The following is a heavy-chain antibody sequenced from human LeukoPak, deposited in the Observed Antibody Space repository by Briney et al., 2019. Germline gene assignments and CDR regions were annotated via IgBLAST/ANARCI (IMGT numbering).Heavy chain of an antibody. V-gene: IGHV3-23*01. D-gene: IGHD6-13*01. CDR1: GFTFSSYS. CDR3: AKESKSTSSWYYFDS. Sequence: PGGSLRLSCAASGFTFSSYSMNWVRQAPGKGLEWVSCFSVTVHTAHYADSVKGRFTVSRDTSKSTLYLQMKSLRVEDTAVYYCAKESKSTSSWYYFDSWGQGTLVTVSS. J-gene: IGHJ4*02. CDR2: FSVTVHTA.